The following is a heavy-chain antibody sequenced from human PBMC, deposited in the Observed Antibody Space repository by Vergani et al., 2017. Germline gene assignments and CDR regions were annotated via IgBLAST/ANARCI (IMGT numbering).Heavy chain of an antibody. D-gene: IGHD3-9*01. CDR1: GYTFSSYG. CDR3: ARDYDILTGPLSELFDY. Sequence: QVQLVQSGAEVKKPGASVKVSCKASGYTFSSYGISWVRQAPGQGLEWMGWISPYNGHTEYAQRLQGRVTMTTDTSTSTAYMELRSLRSDDTAVYYCARDYDILTGPLSELFDYWGQGTLVTVSS. J-gene: IGHJ4*02. CDR2: ISPYNGHT. V-gene: IGHV1-18*01.